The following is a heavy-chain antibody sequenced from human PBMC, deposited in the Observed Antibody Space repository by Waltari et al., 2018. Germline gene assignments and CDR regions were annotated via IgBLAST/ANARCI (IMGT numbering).Heavy chain of an antibody. CDR1: GYTFTGYY. CDR3: LIWGRGNYFDY. J-gene: IGHJ4*02. D-gene: IGHD3-16*01. CDR2: SNPNSGGK. V-gene: IGHV1-2*02. Sequence: QVQLVQSGAEVKKPGASVKVSCKASGYTFTGYYMHWVRQAPGQGLEWMGGSNPNSGGKNYAQKFQGRVTMTRDTSISTAYMELSRLRSDDTAVYYCLIWGRGNYFDYWGQGTLVTVSS.